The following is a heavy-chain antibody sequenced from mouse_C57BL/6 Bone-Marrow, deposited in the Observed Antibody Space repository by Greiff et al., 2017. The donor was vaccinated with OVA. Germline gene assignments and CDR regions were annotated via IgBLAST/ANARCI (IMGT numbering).Heavy chain of an antibody. D-gene: IGHD1-1*01. V-gene: IGHV14-4*01. CDR3: TTITTVVATPYWYFDV. Sequence: LVESGAELVRPGASVKLSCTASGFNIKNDYMHWVKQRPEQGLEWIGWIDPENGDTEYASKFQGKATITADTSSNTAYLQLSSLTSEDTAVYYCTTITTVVATPYWYFDVWGTGTTVTVSS. J-gene: IGHJ1*03. CDR2: IDPENGDT. CDR1: GFNIKNDY.